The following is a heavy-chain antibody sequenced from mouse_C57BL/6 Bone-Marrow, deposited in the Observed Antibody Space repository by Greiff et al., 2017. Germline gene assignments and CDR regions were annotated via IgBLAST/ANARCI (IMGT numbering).Heavy chain of an antibody. J-gene: IGHJ1*03. Sequence: QVQLQQPGAELVMPGASVKLSCKASGYTFTSYWMHWVKQRPGQGLEWIGEIDPSDSYTNYNQKFKGKFTLTVDKSSNTAYMQLSSLTSEDSAVYYCARDCGPLYWYFDVWGTGTTVTVSA. V-gene: IGHV1-69*01. CDR3: ARDCGPLYWYFDV. CDR2: IDPSDSYT. CDR1: GYTFTSYW.